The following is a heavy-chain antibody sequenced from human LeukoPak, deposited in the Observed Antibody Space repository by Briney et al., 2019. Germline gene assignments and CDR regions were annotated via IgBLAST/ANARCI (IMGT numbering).Heavy chain of an antibody. D-gene: IGHD1-26*01. J-gene: IGHJ4*02. CDR3: ARGASGSYPWPFDY. CDR2: INHSGST. Sequence: KASETLSLTCAVYGGSFSGYYWSWIRQPPGKGLEWIGEINHSGSTNYNPSLKSRVTISVDTSKNQFSLKLSSVTAADTAVYYCARGASGSYPWPFDYWGQGTLVTVSS. CDR1: GGSFSGYY. V-gene: IGHV4-34*01.